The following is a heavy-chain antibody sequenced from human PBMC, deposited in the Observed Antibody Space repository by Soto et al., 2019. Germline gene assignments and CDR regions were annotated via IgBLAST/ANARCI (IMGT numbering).Heavy chain of an antibody. CDR3: AGGMAPIELDF. Sequence: QVQLQESGPGLVKPSETLSLTCTVSGGSMSRYYWIWIRQAPGKGLEWIGYIYYSGYTKYDPSLKSRVTVSVDTSKNQFSLKLSSVTAADTAVYYCAGGMAPIELDFWGQGTLVTASS. J-gene: IGHJ4*02. CDR2: IYYSGYT. D-gene: IGHD3-16*01. V-gene: IGHV4-59*01. CDR1: GGSMSRYY.